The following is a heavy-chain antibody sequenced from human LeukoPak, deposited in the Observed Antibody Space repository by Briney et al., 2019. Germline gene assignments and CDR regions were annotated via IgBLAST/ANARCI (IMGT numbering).Heavy chain of an antibody. V-gene: IGHV4-61*02. Sequence: SENLSLTCTVSGGSISSGSYYWSWIRQPAGKGLEWIGRIYTSGSTNYNPSLKSRVTISVDTSKNQFSLKLSSVTAADTAVYYCARGEYCSGGSCYETSFFDYWGQGTLVTVSS. CDR1: GGSISSGSYY. J-gene: IGHJ4*02. CDR3: ARGEYCSGGSCYETSFFDY. CDR2: IYTSGST. D-gene: IGHD2-15*01.